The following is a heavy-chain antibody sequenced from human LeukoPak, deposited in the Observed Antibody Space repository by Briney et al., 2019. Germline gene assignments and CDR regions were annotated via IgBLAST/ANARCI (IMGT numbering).Heavy chain of an antibody. CDR3: ARETVRGVFDY. D-gene: IGHD3-10*01. Sequence: GGSLRLSCAASGFTVSSNYMSWVRQAPGKGLEWVSVIYSGGSTYYADSVKGRFTISRDNSKNTLYLQMNSLRAEDTAVYYCARETVRGVFDYWGQGTLVTVSS. J-gene: IGHJ4*02. CDR1: GFTVSSNY. V-gene: IGHV3-53*01. CDR2: IYSGGST.